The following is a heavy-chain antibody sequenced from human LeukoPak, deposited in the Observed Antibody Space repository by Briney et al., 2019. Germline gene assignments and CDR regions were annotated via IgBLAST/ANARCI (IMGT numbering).Heavy chain of an antibody. CDR2: TSSGSDSA. D-gene: IGHD4-17*01. CDR3: AREYGDYDSYYYGLDV. J-gene: IGHJ6*02. Sequence: GGSLRLSCVASGFTFSTFSMKWVRQAPGKGLEWASSTSSGSDSAYYADSAKGRFTISRDDAKDSLFLRVNSLRADDTAVYYCAREYGDYDSYYYGLDVWGQGTTVTVSS. V-gene: IGHV3-21*01. CDR1: GFTFSTFS.